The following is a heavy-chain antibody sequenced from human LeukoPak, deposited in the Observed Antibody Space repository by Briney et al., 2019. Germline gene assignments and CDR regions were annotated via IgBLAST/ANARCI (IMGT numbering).Heavy chain of an antibody. Sequence: ASVKVSCKASGYDFINYGISWVRQAPGQGLEWMGGIVPMFGTANYAQKFQGRVTITTDESTSTAYMELSSLRSEDTAVYYCAGLEYSSSLEFYQYMDVWGKGTTVTVSS. D-gene: IGHD6-6*01. J-gene: IGHJ6*03. CDR2: IVPMFGTA. CDR3: AGLEYSSSLEFYQYMDV. V-gene: IGHV1-69*05. CDR1: GYDFINYG.